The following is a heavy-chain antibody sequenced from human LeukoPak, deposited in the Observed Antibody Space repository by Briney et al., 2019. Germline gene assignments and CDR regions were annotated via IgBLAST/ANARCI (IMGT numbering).Heavy chain of an antibody. Sequence: SVKVSCKASGGTFSSYAISWVRQAPGQGLEWMGGIIPIFGTANYAQKFQGRVTITADESTSTAYMELSSLRSEDTAVYYCARRASSGYYSGGDAFDIRGQGTMVTVSS. J-gene: IGHJ3*02. CDR3: ARRASSGYYSGGDAFDI. D-gene: IGHD3-22*01. CDR1: GGTFSSYA. CDR2: IIPIFGTA. V-gene: IGHV1-69*13.